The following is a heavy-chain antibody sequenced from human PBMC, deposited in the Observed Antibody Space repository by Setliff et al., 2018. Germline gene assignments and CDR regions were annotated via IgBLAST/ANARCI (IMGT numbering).Heavy chain of an antibody. D-gene: IGHD2-15*01. Sequence: SETLSLTCAVYGGSFSGYYWSWIRQPPGKGLEWIGEINHSGSTNYNPSLKSRVTISVDTSKNQFSLKLSSVTAADTAVYYCARVIANCSGGSCYPYYFDYWGQGTLVTVSS. CDR3: ARVIANCSGGSCYPYYFDY. V-gene: IGHV4-34*01. CDR2: INHSGST. J-gene: IGHJ4*02. CDR1: GGSFSGYY.